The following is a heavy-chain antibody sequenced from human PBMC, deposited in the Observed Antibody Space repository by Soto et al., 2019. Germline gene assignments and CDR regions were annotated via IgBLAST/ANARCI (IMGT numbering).Heavy chain of an antibody. CDR1: GYTFTSYG. CDR3: VLGVVYDYYYYGMDV. V-gene: IGHV1-18*01. CDR2: ISAYNGNT. Sequence: ASVNVSCKASGYTFTSYGISWVRQAPGQGLEWMGWISAYNGNTSYAQKLQGRVTMTTDTSTSTAYMELRSLRSDDTAVYYCVLGVVYDYYYYGMDVWGQGTTVTVSS. D-gene: IGHD2-8*02. J-gene: IGHJ6*02.